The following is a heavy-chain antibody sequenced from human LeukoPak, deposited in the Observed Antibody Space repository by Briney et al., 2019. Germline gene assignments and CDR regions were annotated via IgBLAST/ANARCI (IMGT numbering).Heavy chain of an antibody. D-gene: IGHD4-17*01. V-gene: IGHV4-59*01. CDR1: GGSISSYY. CDR3: ARGTPADYGDYVLLDY. J-gene: IGHJ4*02. Sequence: PSETLSLTCTVSGGSISSYYWSWIRQPPGKGLEWIGYIYYSGSTNYNPSLKSRVTISVDTSKNQFSLKLSSVTAADTAVYYCARGTPADYGDYVLLDYWGQGTLVTVFS. CDR2: IYYSGST.